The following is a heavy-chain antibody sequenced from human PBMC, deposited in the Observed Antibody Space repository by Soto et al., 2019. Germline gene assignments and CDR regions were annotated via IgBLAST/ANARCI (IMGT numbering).Heavy chain of an antibody. V-gene: IGHV5-10-1*01. D-gene: IGHD2-15*01. CDR3: TRQAYSSGGSFYPDH. Sequence: GESLKISCQGSGYNFPSYWISWVRQMPGKGLEWLGRIDPSDSYTAYSPSFQGRVTISADKSITTAYLQWSSLKASDTAMYYCTRQAYSSGGSFYPDHWGQGTLVTVSS. CDR1: GYNFPSYW. J-gene: IGHJ4*02. CDR2: IDPSDSYT.